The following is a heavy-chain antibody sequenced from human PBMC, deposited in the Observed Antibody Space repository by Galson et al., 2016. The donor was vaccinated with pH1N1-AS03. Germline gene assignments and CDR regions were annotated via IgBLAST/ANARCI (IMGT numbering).Heavy chain of an antibody. CDR3: AREGFRRRLLLPGAFDV. CDR2: ISTHNGDT. D-gene: IGHD3-22*01. Sequence: CKVSGYTFTAYGVSWVRQAPGQGLQWMGWISTHNGDTNYAQNFHGRVTLTTDTSTSTVYLELRSLQSDDTAVYYCAREGFRRRLLLPGAFDVWGQGTMLTVSP. J-gene: IGHJ3*01. V-gene: IGHV1-18*01. CDR1: GYTFTAYG.